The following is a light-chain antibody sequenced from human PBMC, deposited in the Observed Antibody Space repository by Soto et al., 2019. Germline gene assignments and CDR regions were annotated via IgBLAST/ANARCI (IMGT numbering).Light chain of an antibody. CDR2: DVS. Sequence: QSVLTQPASVSGSPGQSIAISCTGTSSDVGDYNYVSWYQQHPGKAPKLIIYDVSDRPSGVSSRFSGSKSGNTASLTISGLQPEDEADYYCSSYTSSIPPYVFGTGTKVTVL. J-gene: IGLJ1*01. CDR1: SSDVGDYNY. CDR3: SSYTSSIPPYV. V-gene: IGLV2-14*01.